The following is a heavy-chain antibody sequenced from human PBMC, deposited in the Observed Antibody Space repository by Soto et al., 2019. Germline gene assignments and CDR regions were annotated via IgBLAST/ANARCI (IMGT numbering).Heavy chain of an antibody. CDR3: ARLRIAFRRRGGHYYEDGMDV. J-gene: IGHJ6*02. CDR2: VIPYFGTA. V-gene: IGHV1-69*01. CDR1: GGTFSTYS. Sequence: EQLVQSGAEVKKPGSSVKVSCEASGGTFSTYSISWVRQAPGHGLEWMGEVIPYFGTANHAQKFQGRVTLTVDASTSTAYMELRSLRSEDTALYYCARLRIAFRRRGGHYYEDGMDVWGQGTRVTVSS. D-gene: IGHD3-3*01.